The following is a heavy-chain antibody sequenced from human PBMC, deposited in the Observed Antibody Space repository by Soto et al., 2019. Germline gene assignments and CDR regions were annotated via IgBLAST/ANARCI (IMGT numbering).Heavy chain of an antibody. CDR1: GDTVTKYG. CDR2: ISFYNGHT. V-gene: IGHV1-18*01. D-gene: IGHD6-19*01. J-gene: IGHJ4*02. CDR3: ASATSIAVAGKET. Sequence: QVQLVQSGGEVKKPGASVKVSCKASGDTVTKYGISWVRQAPGQGLEWLGWISFYNGHTNYALKFQDRITFTTDTPTSTAPMELRSLTSDDTAVYYCASATSIAVAGKETWGQGTLVTVSS.